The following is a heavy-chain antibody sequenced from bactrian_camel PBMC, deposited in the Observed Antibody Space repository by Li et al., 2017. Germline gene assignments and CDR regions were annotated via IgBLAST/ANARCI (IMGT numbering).Heavy chain of an antibody. V-gene: IGHV3S53*01. J-gene: IGHJ4*01. D-gene: IGHD1*01. CDR1: GNSDSNTC. CDR2: ETRGERT. Sequence: HVQLVESGGGSVQAGGSLRLSCIASGNSDSNTCVGWFRQAPGKEREAVAVGETRGERTIYADSVKGRFTLSVDNAKTTAYLQMNSLKPEDTALYYCAAYYCPRTMLSILDTRLVDYSSHGTQVTVS.